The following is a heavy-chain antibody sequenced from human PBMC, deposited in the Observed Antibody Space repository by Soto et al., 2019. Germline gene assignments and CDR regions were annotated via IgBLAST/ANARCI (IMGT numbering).Heavy chain of an antibody. CDR3: AKGEVTNDY. Sequence: HPGGSLRLSCAASGFTFSSYAMTWVRQAPGKGLEWVSAISGSGGSTYYADSVKGRFTISRDNSKSTLYVQMNSLRAGDTAVYYCAKGEVTNDYWGQGTLVTVSS. D-gene: IGHD1-1*01. J-gene: IGHJ4*02. CDR1: GFTFSSYA. CDR2: ISGSGGST. V-gene: IGHV3-23*01.